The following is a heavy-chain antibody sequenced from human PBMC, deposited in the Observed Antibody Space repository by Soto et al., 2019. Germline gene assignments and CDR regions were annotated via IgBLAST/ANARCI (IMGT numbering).Heavy chain of an antibody. CDR3: ARRRGYQNYYHYYMDV. D-gene: IGHD2-15*01. CDR1: GFTFSDYS. J-gene: IGHJ6*03. V-gene: IGHV3-64*01. CDR2: ISSRGDAT. Sequence: EVQLVESGGGLVQPGGSLRLSCAVSGFTFSDYSMHWVRQAPGKGLEFVAAISSRGDATYYAKSVRGRFTISRDNSKNTLYLQVGSLRPEDMAVYYCARRRGYQNYYHYYMDVWGKGTTVAVSS.